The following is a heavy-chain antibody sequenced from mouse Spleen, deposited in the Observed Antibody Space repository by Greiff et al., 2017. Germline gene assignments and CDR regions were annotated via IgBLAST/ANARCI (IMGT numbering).Heavy chain of an antibody. CDR3: AREITTDGDY. D-gene: IGHD2-4*01. J-gene: IGHJ2*01. Sequence: EVQLVESGGGLVKPGGSLKLSCAASGFTFSSDAMSWVRQTPEKRLVGVATFSSGGGYTNYPDSVKGRFTISRDNAKNTLYLQLSSLRSEDTAMYYCAREITTDGDYWGQGTTLTVSS. CDR1: GFTFSSDA. V-gene: IGHV5-9-3*01. CDR2: FSSGGGYT.